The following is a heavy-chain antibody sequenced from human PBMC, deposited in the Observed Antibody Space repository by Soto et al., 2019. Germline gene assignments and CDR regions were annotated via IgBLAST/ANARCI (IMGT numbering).Heavy chain of an antibody. D-gene: IGHD3-9*01. Sequence: QVQLVESGGGVVQPGRSLRLSCAASGFTFSSYGMHWVRQAPGKGLEWVAVISYDGSNKYYADSVKGRFTISRDNSKNTLYLQMNSLRADDTAVYYCAKDKRVLRYFDWSDYWGQGTLVTVSS. CDR1: GFTFSSYG. J-gene: IGHJ4*02. CDR2: ISYDGSNK. V-gene: IGHV3-30*18. CDR3: AKDKRVLRYFDWSDY.